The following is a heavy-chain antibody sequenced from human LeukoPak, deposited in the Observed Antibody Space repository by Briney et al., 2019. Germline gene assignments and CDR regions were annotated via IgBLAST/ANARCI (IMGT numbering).Heavy chain of an antibody. CDR3: AKSPSYYYDSSFDY. V-gene: IGHV3-23*01. D-gene: IGHD3-22*01. CDR1: GFTFSSYT. CDR2: ISGSGGST. Sequence: PGGSLRLSCAASGFTFSSYTMSWVRQAPGKGLEWVSAISGSGGSTYYADSVKGRFTISRDNSKNTLYLQMNSLRAEDTAVYYCAKSPSYYYDSSFDYWGQGTLVTVSS. J-gene: IGHJ4*02.